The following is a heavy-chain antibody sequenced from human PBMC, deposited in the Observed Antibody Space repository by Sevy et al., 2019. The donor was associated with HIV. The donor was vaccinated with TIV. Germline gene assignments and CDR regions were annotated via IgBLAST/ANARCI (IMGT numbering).Heavy chain of an antibody. J-gene: IGHJ5*02. V-gene: IGHV3-23*01. Sequence: GGSLRLSCAASGFTFSSYAMSWVRQAPGKGLEWVSAISGSGGSTYYADSVKGRFTISRDNSKNTLYLQMNSLRVEDTAVYYCAPSPHTVTTDLNGFDPWGQGTLVTVSS. D-gene: IGHD4-4*01. CDR2: ISGSGGST. CDR1: GFTFSSYA. CDR3: APSPHTVTTDLNGFDP.